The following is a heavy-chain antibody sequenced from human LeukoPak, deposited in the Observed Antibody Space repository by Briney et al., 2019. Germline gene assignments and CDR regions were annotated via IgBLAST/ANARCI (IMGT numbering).Heavy chain of an antibody. Sequence: ASVKVSCKASAGTFSSYAISWVRQAPGQGLEWMGGIIPIFGTANYAQKFQGRVTITADESTSTAYMELSSLRSEDTAVYYCARVPNSSSWVLAKWFDPWGQGTLVTVSS. CDR3: ARVPNSSSWVLAKWFDP. CDR1: AGTFSSYA. CDR2: IIPIFGTA. D-gene: IGHD6-13*01. V-gene: IGHV1-69*13. J-gene: IGHJ5*02.